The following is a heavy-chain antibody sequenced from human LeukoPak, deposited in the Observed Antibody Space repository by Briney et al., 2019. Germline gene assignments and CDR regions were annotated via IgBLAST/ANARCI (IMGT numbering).Heavy chain of an antibody. Sequence: PSETLSLTCTVSGGSISSSSYYWGWIRQPPGKGLEWIGSIYYSGSTYYNPSLMSRVTISVDTSKNQFSLKLSSVTAADTAGYYWARHGGGKAARPGWSAPGGQGPLVPVPS. V-gene: IGHV4-39*01. D-gene: IGHD6-6*01. CDR2: IYYSGST. CDR1: GGSISSSSYY. CDR3: ARHGGGKAARPGWSAP. J-gene: IGHJ5*02.